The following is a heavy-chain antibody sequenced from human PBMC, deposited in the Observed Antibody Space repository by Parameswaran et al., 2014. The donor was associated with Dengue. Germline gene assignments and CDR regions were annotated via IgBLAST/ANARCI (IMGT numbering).Heavy chain of an antibody. D-gene: IGHD3-3*01. Sequence: GGSLRLSCAASGFDFSLYNMNWVRQAPGKGLEWVSSISSTSTYIYYTDSVRGRFTISRDNAKNSLYLQMTSLRAEDSAVYYCARDDLWVFLDSWGQGTLVTVSS. J-gene: IGHJ4*02. V-gene: IGHV3-21*01. CDR1: GFDFSLYN. CDR3: ARDDLWVFLDS. CDR2: ISSTSTYI.